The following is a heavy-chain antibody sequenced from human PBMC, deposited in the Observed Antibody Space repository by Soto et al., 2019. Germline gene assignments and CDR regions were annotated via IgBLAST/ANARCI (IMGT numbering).Heavy chain of an antibody. J-gene: IGHJ6*02. D-gene: IGHD5-18*01. CDR2: ISAYNGNT. Sequence: QVQLVQSGAEVKKPGASVKVSCKASGYTFTSYGISWVRQAPGQGLEWMGWISAYNGNTNYAQKLQGRVTMTTDTSTRTAYMELRSLRSDDTAVYYCARGGGYSYGYYYYYGMDVWGQGTTVTVSS. CDR3: ARGGGYSYGYYYYYGMDV. CDR1: GYTFTSYG. V-gene: IGHV1-18*01.